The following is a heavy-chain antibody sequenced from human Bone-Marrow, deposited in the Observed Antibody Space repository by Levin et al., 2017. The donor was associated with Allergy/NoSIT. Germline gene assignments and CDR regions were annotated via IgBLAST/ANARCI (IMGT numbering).Heavy chain of an antibody. CDR3: AKDFYYGSGSSY. V-gene: IGHV3-30*18. J-gene: IGHJ4*02. CDR2: ISYDGSNK. D-gene: IGHD3-10*01. CDR1: GFTFSSYG. Sequence: GGSLRLSCAASGFTFSSYGMHWVRQAPGKGLEWVAVISYDGSNKYYADSVKGRFTISRDNSKNTLYLQMNSLRAEDTAVYYCAKDFYYGSGSSYWGQGTLVTVSS.